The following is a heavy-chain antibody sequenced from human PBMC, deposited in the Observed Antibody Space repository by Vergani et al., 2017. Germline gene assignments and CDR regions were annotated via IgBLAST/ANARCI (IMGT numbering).Heavy chain of an antibody. V-gene: IGHV3-30-3*01. CDR1: GFTFSSYA. CDR2: ISYDGSNK. D-gene: IGHD1-26*01. J-gene: IGHJ5*02. Sequence: QVQLVESGGGVVQPGRSLRLSCAASGFTFSSYAMHWVRQAPGKGLEWVAVISYDGSNKYYADSVKGRFTISRDNSKNTLYLQMNSLRAEDTAVYYCAGDHNWDVPGRWFDPWGQGTLVTVSS. CDR3: AGDHNWDVPGRWFDP.